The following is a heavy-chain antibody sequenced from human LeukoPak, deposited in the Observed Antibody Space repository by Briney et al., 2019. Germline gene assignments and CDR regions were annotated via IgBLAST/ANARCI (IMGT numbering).Heavy chain of an antibody. Sequence: TGGSLRLSCAASGFTFSSHAMYWVRQAPDKGLEWVAVISHDGTNNYYADSVKGRFIISRDNSKNTLYLQINGLRAEDTAAYYCARAPEQWRVIDYWGQGTLVTVSS. J-gene: IGHJ4*02. V-gene: IGHV3-30-3*01. CDR3: ARAPEQWRVIDY. CDR2: ISHDGTNN. D-gene: IGHD6-19*01. CDR1: GFTFSSHA.